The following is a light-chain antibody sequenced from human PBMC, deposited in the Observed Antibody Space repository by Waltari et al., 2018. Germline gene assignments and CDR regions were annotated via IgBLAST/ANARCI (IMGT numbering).Light chain of an antibody. V-gene: IGLV1-44*01. CDR2: ANY. CDR3: ATWDDSLNGRV. J-gene: IGLJ3*02. CDR1: SSNIGINT. Sequence: QSVLTQPPLASGTPGQRVTISCSGNSSNIGINTVTWYQQLPGTAPKLLIYANYHRPSGGPDSFSASKSDTAASLAISGLQSEDEADYFCATWDDSLNGRVFGGGTKLAVL.